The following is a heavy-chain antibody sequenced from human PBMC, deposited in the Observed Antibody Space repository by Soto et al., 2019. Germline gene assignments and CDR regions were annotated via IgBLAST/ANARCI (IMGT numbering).Heavy chain of an antibody. CDR3: AKETVEYYFDY. J-gene: IGHJ4*02. CDR2: INSDGSDT. V-gene: IGHV3-74*03. CDR1: GFTFSSYW. D-gene: IGHD3-3*01. Sequence: PGGSLRLSCAASGFTFSSYWMHWVRQAPGKGLVWVSHINSDGSDTTYADSVKGRFTISRDNAKNTVYLQMNSLRAEDTAVYYCAKETVEYYFDYWGQGTLVTVSS.